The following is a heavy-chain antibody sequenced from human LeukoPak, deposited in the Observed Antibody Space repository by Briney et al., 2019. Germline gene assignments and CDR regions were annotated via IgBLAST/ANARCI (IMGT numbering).Heavy chain of an antibody. V-gene: IGHV3-23*01. CDR2: ISGSGGST. CDR3: AKRDGSGSYSFDY. CDR1: GFTFSSYA. J-gene: IGHJ4*02. Sequence: GGSLRPSCAASGFTFSSYAMSWVRQAPGKGLEWVSAISGSGGSTYYADSVKGRFTISRDNSKNTLYLQMNSLRAEDTAVYYCAKRDGSGSYSFDYWGQGTLVTVSS. D-gene: IGHD3-10*01.